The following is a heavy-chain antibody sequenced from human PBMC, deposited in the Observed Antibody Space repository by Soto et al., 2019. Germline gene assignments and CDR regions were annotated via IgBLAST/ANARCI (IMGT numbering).Heavy chain of an antibody. V-gene: IGHV1-69*06. CDR3: ARDLGLSGYYDFWSGADYYYYGMDV. J-gene: IGHJ6*02. Sequence: VQLVQSGAEVKKPGSSVKVSCKASGGTFSSYAISWVRQAPGQGLEWMGGIIPIFGTANYAQKFQGRVTITADKSTSTAYMELSSLRSEDTAVYYCARDLGLSGYYDFWSGADYYYYGMDVWGQGTTVTVSS. CDR2: IIPIFGTA. D-gene: IGHD3-3*01. CDR1: GGTFSSYA.